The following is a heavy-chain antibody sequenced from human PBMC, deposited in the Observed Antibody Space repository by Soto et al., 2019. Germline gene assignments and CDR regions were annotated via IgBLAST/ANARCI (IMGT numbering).Heavy chain of an antibody. CDR2: ISDDGASI. CDR1: GFSFSSFA. D-gene: IGHD5-18*01. J-gene: IGHJ4*02. V-gene: IGHV3-48*03. Sequence: GGSLRLSCEASGFSFSSFAMNWVRQAPGGGLEWVSYISDDGASIYYADSLKGRFTISRDNAKNSLSLQMNNLRAEDTAVYYCARENSVQAWLHHFDHWGLGTLVTAPQ. CDR3: ARENSVQAWLHHFDH.